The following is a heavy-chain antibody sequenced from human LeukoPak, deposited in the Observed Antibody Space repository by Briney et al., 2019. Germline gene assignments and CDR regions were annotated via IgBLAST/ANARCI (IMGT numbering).Heavy chain of an antibody. Sequence: ASVKVSCKASGYTFTSYAMNWVRQAPGQGLEWTGWINTNTGNPTYAQGFTGRFVFSLDTSVSTAYLQISSLKAEDTAVYYCARVLGHMDFKGWFDPWGQGTLVTVSS. V-gene: IGHV7-4-1*02. CDR2: INTNTGNP. D-gene: IGHD3-16*01. J-gene: IGHJ5*02. CDR3: ARVLGHMDFKGWFDP. CDR1: GYTFTSYA.